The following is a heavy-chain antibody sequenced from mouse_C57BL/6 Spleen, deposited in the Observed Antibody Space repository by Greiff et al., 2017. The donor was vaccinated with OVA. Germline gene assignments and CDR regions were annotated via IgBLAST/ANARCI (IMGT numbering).Heavy chain of an antibody. Sequence: EVKLMESGGDLVKPGGSLKLSCAASGFTFSSYGMSWVRQTPDKRLEWVATISSGGSYTYYPDSVKGRFTISRDNAKNTLYLQMSSLKSEDTAMYYCARREYDYDDAMDYWGQGTSVTVSS. CDR1: GFTFSSYG. J-gene: IGHJ4*01. CDR2: ISSGGSYT. V-gene: IGHV5-6*02. CDR3: ARREYDYDDAMDY. D-gene: IGHD2-4*01.